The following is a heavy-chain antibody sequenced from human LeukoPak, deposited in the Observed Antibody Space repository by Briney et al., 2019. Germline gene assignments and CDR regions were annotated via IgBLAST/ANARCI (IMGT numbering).Heavy chain of an antibody. CDR3: AKDISYDILTGYPDY. D-gene: IGHD3-9*01. CDR2: ISWNSGSI. J-gene: IGHJ4*02. CDR1: GFTFDDYA. V-gene: IGHV3-9*01. Sequence: GGSLRLSCAASGFTFDDYAMHWVRQAPGKGLEWVSGISWNSGSIGYADSVKGRFAISRDNAKNSLYLQMNSLRAEDTALYYCAKDISYDILTGYPDYWGQGTLVTVSS.